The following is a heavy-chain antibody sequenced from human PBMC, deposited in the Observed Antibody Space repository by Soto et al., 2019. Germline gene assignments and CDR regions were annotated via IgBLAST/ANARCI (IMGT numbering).Heavy chain of an antibody. D-gene: IGHD3-22*01. CDR2: ISAYNGNT. V-gene: IGHV1-18*01. Sequence: QVQLVQSGAEVKKPGASVKVSCKASGYTFTSYGISWVRQAPGQGLEWMGWISAYNGNTNYAQKLQGRVTMTTDTSTSXXYXEXXSLRSDDTAVYYCARDFVRDYYDSSGYYLIPYFDYWGQGTLVTVSS. CDR1: GYTFTSYG. CDR3: ARDFVRDYYDSSGYYLIPYFDY. J-gene: IGHJ4*02.